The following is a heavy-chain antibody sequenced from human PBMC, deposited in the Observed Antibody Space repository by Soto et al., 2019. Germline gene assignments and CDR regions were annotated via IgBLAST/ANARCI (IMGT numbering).Heavy chain of an antibody. CDR2: IHYSGST. CDR1: VDSISSSTYY. V-gene: IGHV4-39*07. J-gene: IGHJ4*02. Sequence: SETLSLTCTVSVDSISSSTYYWGWIRQSPGKGLEWIGNIHYSGSTYYNPSLKSRVTMSVDTSKNQFSLKLSSVTAADTAVYYCARSVRSGNFGYWGQGTLVTVSS. D-gene: IGHD1-26*01. CDR3: ARSVRSGNFGY.